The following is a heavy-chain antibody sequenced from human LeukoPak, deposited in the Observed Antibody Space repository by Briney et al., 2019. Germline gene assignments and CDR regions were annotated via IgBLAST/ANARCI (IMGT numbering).Heavy chain of an antibody. V-gene: IGHV3-48*04. CDR2: ISSSSSTI. D-gene: IGHD3-10*01. J-gene: IGHJ3*02. CDR1: GFTFSSYS. CDR3: ARGPTYGSGSYYPNSDAFDI. Sequence: GGSLRLSCAASGFTFSSYSMNWVRQAPGKGLEWVSYISSSSSTIYYADSVKGRFTISRDNAKNSLYLQMNSLRAEDTAVYYCARGPTYGSGSYYPNSDAFDIWGQGTMVTVSS.